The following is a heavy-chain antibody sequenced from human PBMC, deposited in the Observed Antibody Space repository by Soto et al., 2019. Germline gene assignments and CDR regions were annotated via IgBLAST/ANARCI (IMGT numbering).Heavy chain of an antibody. V-gene: IGHV4-59*01. CDR2: IYYSGST. CDR3: ARGGGSYGMDV. Sequence: SETLSLTCTVSGGSISSYYWSWIRQPPGKGLEWIGYIYYSGSTNYNPSPKSRVTISVDTSKNQFSLKLSSVTAADTAVYYCARGGGSYGMDVWGQGTTVTVSS. D-gene: IGHD2-15*01. J-gene: IGHJ6*02. CDR1: GGSISSYY.